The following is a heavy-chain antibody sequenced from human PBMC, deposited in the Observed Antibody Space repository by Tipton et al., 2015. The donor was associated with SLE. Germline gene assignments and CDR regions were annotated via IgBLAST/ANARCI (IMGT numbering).Heavy chain of an antibody. CDR2: IYPGDSDT. CDR3: ARRVGANDAFDI. CDR1: GYTFSIYW. D-gene: IGHD1-26*01. J-gene: IGHJ3*02. V-gene: IGHV5-51*03. Sequence: QLVQSGAEVKKTGESLKISCKGSGYTFSIYWIGWVRQMPGKGLEWMGIIYPGDSDTRYSPSFQGQVTISADRSISTAYPQWSSLKASDTAMYYCARRVGANDAFDIWGQGTMVTVSS.